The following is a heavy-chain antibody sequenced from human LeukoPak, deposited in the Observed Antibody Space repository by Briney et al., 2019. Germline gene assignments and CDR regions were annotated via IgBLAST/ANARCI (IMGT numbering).Heavy chain of an antibody. D-gene: IGHD5-18*01. Sequence: GGSLRLSCAASGFTFSNYGMHWVRQAPGKGLEWVAVIWYDGSNKYYGDSVKGRFTISRDNSKNTLYLQMNSLRAEDTAVYYCARDKTDTTIDYWGQGTLVTVSS. CDR2: IWYDGSNK. V-gene: IGHV3-33*01. CDR3: ARDKTDTTIDY. J-gene: IGHJ4*02. CDR1: GFTFSNYG.